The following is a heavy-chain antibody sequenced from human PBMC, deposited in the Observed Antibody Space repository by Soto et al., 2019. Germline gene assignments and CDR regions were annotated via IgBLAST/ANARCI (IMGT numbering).Heavy chain of an antibody. CDR2: IGPDGSSA. D-gene: IGHD5-12*01. Sequence: EVQLVESGGGLVQPGGSLRLSCAASGYSLSTYWMHWVRQIPGQGLTWVSRIGPDGSSATYADSGKGRFTISRDNANKAVYLEMNSLRAEDTGVYSCASELSGYDHGGGYYHGVDVGGQGNTVTVSS. CDR1: GYSLSTYW. J-gene: IGHJ6*02. V-gene: IGHV3-74*03. CDR3: ASELSGYDHGGGYYHGVDV.